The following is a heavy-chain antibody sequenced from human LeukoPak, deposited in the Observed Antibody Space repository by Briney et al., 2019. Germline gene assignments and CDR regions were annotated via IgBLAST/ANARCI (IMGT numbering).Heavy chain of an antibody. Sequence: PGGSLRLSCAASGFTFSSYSMNWVRRAPGKGLEWVSSISSSSSYIYYADSVKGRFTISRDNAKNSLYLQMNSLRAEDTAVYYCARDQGYCTNGVCYHDAFDIWGQGTMVTVSS. CDR2: ISSSSSYI. CDR3: ARDQGYCTNGVCYHDAFDI. CDR1: GFTFSSYS. J-gene: IGHJ3*02. V-gene: IGHV3-21*01. D-gene: IGHD2-8*01.